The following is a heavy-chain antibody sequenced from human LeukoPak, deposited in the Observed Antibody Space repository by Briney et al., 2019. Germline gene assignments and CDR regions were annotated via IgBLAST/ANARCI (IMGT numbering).Heavy chain of an antibody. J-gene: IGHJ4*02. Sequence: GGSLRLSCAASGFTFTTYSMNWVRQAPGKGLEWVAVVSYDGSNKYYADSVKGRFTISRDNSNNTLYVQMNSLRAEDTAVYYCAKSRSGWHFDYWGQGILVTVSS. D-gene: IGHD6-19*01. CDR3: AKSRSGWHFDY. CDR2: VSYDGSNK. CDR1: GFTFTTYS. V-gene: IGHV3-30*18.